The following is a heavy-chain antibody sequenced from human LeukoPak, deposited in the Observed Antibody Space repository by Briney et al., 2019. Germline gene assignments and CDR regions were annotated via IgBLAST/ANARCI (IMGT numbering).Heavy chain of an antibody. CDR1: GFTFTSSA. CDR2: IVVGSGNT. CDR3: AGTTPKGANYYYYYYMDV. J-gene: IGHJ6*03. V-gene: IGHV1-58*01. D-gene: IGHD1-14*01. Sequence: SVKVSCKASGFTFTSSAVQWVRQARGQRLEWIGWIVVGSGNTNYAQKFQERVTITRDMSTSTAYMELSSLRSEDTAVYYCAGTTPKGANYYYYYYMDVWGKGTTVTVSS.